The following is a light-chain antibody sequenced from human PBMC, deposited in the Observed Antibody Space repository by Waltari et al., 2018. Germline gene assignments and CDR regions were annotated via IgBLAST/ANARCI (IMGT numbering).Light chain of an antibody. J-gene: IGKJ1*01. CDR2: AAS. Sequence: DIQMTQSPSSLSASVGDRVSIPCRASQDIGNYLAWYQKKPGKAPKLLIYAASVLQAGVPSRFSGSGSGTDFTLTISSLQPEDAATYFCLKYVTAPPTFGQGTKVEIK. V-gene: IGKV1-27*01. CDR3: LKYVTAPPT. CDR1: QDIGNY.